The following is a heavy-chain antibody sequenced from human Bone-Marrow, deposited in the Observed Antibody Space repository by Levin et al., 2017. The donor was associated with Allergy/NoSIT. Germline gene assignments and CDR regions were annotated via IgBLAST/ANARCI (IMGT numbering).Heavy chain of an antibody. Sequence: GESLKISCTASGFTFGDYGLSWVRQAPGKGLEWISFIRSKTYGGTTEYAASVNGRFIISRDDSKYITYLQMNSLKTEDTAVYYCTGDVYYYDSSGHLRTYVESWGQGILVTVSS. D-gene: IGHD3-22*01. CDR1: GFTFGDYG. V-gene: IGHV3-49*04. J-gene: IGHJ5*02. CDR2: IRSKTYGGTT. CDR3: TGDVYYYDSSGHLRTYVES.